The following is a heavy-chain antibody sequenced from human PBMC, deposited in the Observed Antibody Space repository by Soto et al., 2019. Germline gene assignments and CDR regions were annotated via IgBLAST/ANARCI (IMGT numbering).Heavy chain of an antibody. J-gene: IGHJ6*02. CDR3: ARDLVTTGCTYYYYGMDV. V-gene: IGHV1-69*08. CDR1: GGTFSSYT. CDR2: IIPILGIA. D-gene: IGHD4-17*01. Sequence: QVQLVQSGAEVKKPGSSVKVSCKASGGTFSSYTISWVRQAPGQGLEWMGRIIPILGIANYAQKFQGRVTITADKSTRTAYLELSSLRSEDTAVYYCARDLVTTGCTYYYYGMDVWGQGTTVTVSS.